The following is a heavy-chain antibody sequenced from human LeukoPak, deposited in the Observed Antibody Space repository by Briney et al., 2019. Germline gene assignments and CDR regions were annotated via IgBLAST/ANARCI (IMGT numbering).Heavy chain of an antibody. J-gene: IGHJ4*02. Sequence: GESLKISCAASGFTFSSYWMHWVRQAPGKGLVWVSRINSDGSSTSYADSVKGRFTISRDNAKNTLYLQMNGLRAEDTALYYCARDGKRGYSYGYTDYWGQGTLVTVSS. CDR3: ARDGKRGYSYGYTDY. V-gene: IGHV3-74*01. CDR1: GFTFSSYW. CDR2: INSDGSST. D-gene: IGHD5-18*01.